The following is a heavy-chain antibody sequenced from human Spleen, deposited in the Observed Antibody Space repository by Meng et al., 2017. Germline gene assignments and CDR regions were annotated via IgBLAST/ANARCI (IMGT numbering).Heavy chain of an antibody. CDR3: VRGNWDPFDY. D-gene: IGHD7-27*01. CDR1: GFTFRNYT. CDR2: ISVSGGHT. J-gene: IGHJ4*02. V-gene: IGHV3-23*01. Sequence: EVQLLESGGGLVQPGGSLRLSCVVSGFTFRNYTMSWVRQAPGKGLEWVSGISVSGGHTFYADSVKGRFTISRDNSKNMLYLQLNSLRAEDTAVYYCVRGNWDPFDYWGQGTLVTVSS.